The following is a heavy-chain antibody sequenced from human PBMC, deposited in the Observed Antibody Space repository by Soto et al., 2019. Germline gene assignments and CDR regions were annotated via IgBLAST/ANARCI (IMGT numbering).Heavy chain of an antibody. J-gene: IGHJ6*02. V-gene: IGHV4-59*01. D-gene: IGHD2-2*01. CDR1: GGSISSYY. CDR3: ARSACSSTSCIGRDGMDV. Sequence: SETLSLTCTVSGGSISSYYWSWIRQPPGKGLEWIGYIYYSGSTNYNPSLKSRVTISVDTSKNQFSLKLSSVTAADTAVYYCARSACSSTSCIGRDGMDVWGQGTTVTISS. CDR2: IYYSGST.